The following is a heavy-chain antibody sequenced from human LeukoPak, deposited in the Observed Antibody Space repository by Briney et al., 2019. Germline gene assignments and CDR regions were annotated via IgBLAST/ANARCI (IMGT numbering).Heavy chain of an antibody. V-gene: IGHV4-34*01. CDR2: IYFSGGT. CDR1: NGSFSGHY. J-gene: IGHJ4*02. CDR3: ARQDWLGDRYYFDS. D-gene: IGHD3-9*01. Sequence: SETLSLTCAVYNGSFSGHYWSWIRHSPGKGLEWIGSIYFSGGTYYNASLKSRVTISVDTSKNQSSLKLSSVTAADTAVYYCARQDWLGDRYYFDSWGQGTLVTASS.